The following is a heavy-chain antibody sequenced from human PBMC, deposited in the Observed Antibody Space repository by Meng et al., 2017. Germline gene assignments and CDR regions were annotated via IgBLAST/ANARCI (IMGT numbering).Heavy chain of an antibody. CDR3: ARGVGYGGNSLYFDY. D-gene: IGHD4-23*01. Sequence: LMKSGAAVKNLGAWVKGCCKALGGTCSSYAICWVRQAPGQVLEWMGGISPIFGTANYAQKFQGRVTITADKSTSTAYMELSSLRSEDTAVYYCARGVGYGGNSLYFDYWGQGTLVTVSS. CDR2: ISPIFGTA. V-gene: IGHV1-69*06. J-gene: IGHJ4*02. CDR1: GGTCSSYA.